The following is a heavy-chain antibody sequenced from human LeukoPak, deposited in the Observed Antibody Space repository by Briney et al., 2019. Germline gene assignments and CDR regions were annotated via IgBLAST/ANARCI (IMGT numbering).Heavy chain of an antibody. V-gene: IGHV3-48*01. CDR1: GFTFSSYE. CDR3: ARAIQLWRTKTQYYYYYYYMDV. J-gene: IGHJ6*03. Sequence: PGGSLRLSCAASGFTFSSYEMNWVRQAPGKGLEWVSYISSSSSTIYYADSVKGRFTISRDNAKNSLYLQMNSLRAEDTAVYYCARAIQLWRTKTQYYYYYYYMDVWGKGTTVTVSS. CDR2: ISSSSSTI. D-gene: IGHD5-18*01.